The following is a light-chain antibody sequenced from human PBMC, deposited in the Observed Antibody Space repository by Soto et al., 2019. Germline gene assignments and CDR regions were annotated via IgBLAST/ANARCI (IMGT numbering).Light chain of an antibody. V-gene: IGKV3-15*01. J-gene: IGKJ5*01. Sequence: EIVMTHSPATLSVSPWERATLSFSASQSFRNNLAWYQQKPGQAPRLLIFAASTRATGVPARFSGSGSGTEFTLTISSLQSEDSAVYYCHQYNNWPPITFGQGTRLEIK. CDR3: HQYNNWPPIT. CDR2: AAS. CDR1: QSFRNN.